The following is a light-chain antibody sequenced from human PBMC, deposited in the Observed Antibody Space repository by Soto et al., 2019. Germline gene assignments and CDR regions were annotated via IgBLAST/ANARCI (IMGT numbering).Light chain of an antibody. V-gene: IGKV1-5*03. J-gene: IGKJ1*01. CDR1: QSISSY. CDR2: KAS. Sequence: IQMPQSPSSLSASVGDRVTITCRASQSISSYLNWYQQKPGKAPKLLIYKASTLKSGVPSRFSGSGSVTEFTLTISSLQPDDFATYYCQHYNSYSEAFGQGTKVDIK. CDR3: QHYNSYSEA.